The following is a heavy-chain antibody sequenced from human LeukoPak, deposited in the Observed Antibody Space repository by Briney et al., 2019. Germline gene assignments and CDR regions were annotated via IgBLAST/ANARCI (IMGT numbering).Heavy chain of an antibody. V-gene: IGHV4-4*07. CDR1: GGSISSYY. D-gene: IGHD3-10*01. J-gene: IGHJ3*02. CDR3: ARDRNYYYGSGSYPYDAFDI. Sequence: PSETLSPTCTVSGGSISSYYWSWIRQPAGKGLEWIGRIYATGSTNYNPSLKSRVTMSVDTSKNQFSLKLSSVTAADTAVYYCARDRNYYYGSGSYPYDAFDIWGQGTMVTVSS. CDR2: IYATGST.